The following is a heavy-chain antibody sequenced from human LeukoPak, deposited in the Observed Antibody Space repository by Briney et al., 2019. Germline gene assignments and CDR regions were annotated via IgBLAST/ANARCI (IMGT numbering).Heavy chain of an antibody. V-gene: IGHV1-18*01. J-gene: IGHJ4*02. CDR1: GYTFTSYG. CDR2: ISAYNGNT. Sequence: ASVKVSCKASGYTFTSYGISWVRQAPGQGLEWMGWISAYNGNTNYAQKLQGRVTMTTDTSTSTAYMELRSLRSDDTAVYYCARDKSPRIAAAGNTDYWGQGTLVTVSS. CDR3: ARDKSPRIAAAGNTDY. D-gene: IGHD6-13*01.